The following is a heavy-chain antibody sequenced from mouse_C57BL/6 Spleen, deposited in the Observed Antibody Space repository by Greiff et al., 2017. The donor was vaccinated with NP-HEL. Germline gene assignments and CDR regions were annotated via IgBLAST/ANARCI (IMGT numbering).Heavy chain of an antibody. D-gene: IGHD1-1*01. CDR1: GFTFSDYG. CDR3: ARGGFTTVAPMDY. CDR2: ISSGSSTI. V-gene: IGHV5-17*01. Sequence: EVQLVESGGGLVKPGGSLKLSCAASGFTFSDYGMHWVRQAPEKGLEWVAYISSGSSTIYYADTVKGRFTISRDNAKNTLFLQMTSLRSEDTAMYYCARGGFTTVAPMDYWGQGTSVTVAS. J-gene: IGHJ4*01.